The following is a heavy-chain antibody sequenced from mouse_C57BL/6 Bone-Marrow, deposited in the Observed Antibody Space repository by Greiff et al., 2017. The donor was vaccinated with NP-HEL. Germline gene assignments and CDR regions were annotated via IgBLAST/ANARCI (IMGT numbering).Heavy chain of an antibody. J-gene: IGHJ2*01. D-gene: IGHD2-4*01. CDR3: ARLRLRRRYYFDY. CDR1: GYSITSDY. Sequence: EVKLVESGPGLAKPSQTLSLTCSVTGYSITSDYWNWIRKFPGNKLKYMGYISYSGSTYYNPSLKSRISITRDTSKNQYYLQLNSVTTEDTATYYCARLRLRRRYYFDYWGQGTTLTVSS. CDR2: ISYSGST. V-gene: IGHV3-8*01.